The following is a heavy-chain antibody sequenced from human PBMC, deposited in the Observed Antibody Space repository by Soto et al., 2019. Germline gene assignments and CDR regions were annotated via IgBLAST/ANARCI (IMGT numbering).Heavy chain of an antibody. D-gene: IGHD2-15*01. CDR2: ISPKFGRT. J-gene: IGHJ2*01. CDR3: ARDDCNGGSCDGGHYLDL. Sequence: QVQLVQSGAEVKKPGDSVKVSCTAPTDYIFLAYGFDWVRQAPGQGLEWMGWISPKFGRTNYARTLQDRFTMTTDVSTKTVSMELRDLRSDDTAVYYCARDDCNGGSCDGGHYLDLWGRGTPISVSS. CDR1: DYIFLAYG. V-gene: IGHV1-18*01.